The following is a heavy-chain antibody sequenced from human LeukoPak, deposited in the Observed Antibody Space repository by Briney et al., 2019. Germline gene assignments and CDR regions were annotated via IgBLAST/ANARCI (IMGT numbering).Heavy chain of an antibody. CDR1: GFTFSGYA. CDR2: ISYGGSNK. V-gene: IGHV3-30-3*01. D-gene: IGHD4-17*01. J-gene: IGHJ6*02. CDR3: VRGAYVDYRKDYYYGMDV. Sequence: GGSLRLSCAASGFTFSGYAMHWVRQAPGKGLEWVAVISYGGSNKYYADSVKGRSTISRDNSKNTLYLQVNSLRAEDTAVYYCVRGAYVDYRKDYYYGMDVWGQGTTVTVSS.